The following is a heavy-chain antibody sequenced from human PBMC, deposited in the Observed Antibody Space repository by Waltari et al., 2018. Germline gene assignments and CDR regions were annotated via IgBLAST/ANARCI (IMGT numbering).Heavy chain of an antibody. V-gene: IGHV1-2*02. J-gene: IGHJ4*02. CDR2: INPRIGET. CDR3: AREGSHLTTVNDY. D-gene: IGHD4-17*01. CDR1: GYTFTAYY. Sequence: QEHLVQSGAEVKKPGASVRVSCKASGYTFTAYYIHWVRQAPGQGLQWMGWINPRIGETKFTQKFQGRVTMTRDTSLNTAYMEISSLVFDDTAVYYCAREGSHLTTVNDYWGQGTQVIVSS.